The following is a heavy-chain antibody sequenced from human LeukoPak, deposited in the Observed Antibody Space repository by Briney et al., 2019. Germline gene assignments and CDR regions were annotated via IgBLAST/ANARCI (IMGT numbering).Heavy chain of an antibody. Sequence: ASVKVSCKASGYTFTSYGISWVRQAPGQGLEWMGWFSAYNGNTNYAQKLQGRVTMTTDTSTSTAYMELRSLRSDDTAVYYCARDLRIAAAVILAYWGQGTLVTVSS. CDR1: GYTFTSYG. D-gene: IGHD6-13*01. J-gene: IGHJ4*02. V-gene: IGHV1-18*01. CDR2: FSAYNGNT. CDR3: ARDLRIAAAVILAY.